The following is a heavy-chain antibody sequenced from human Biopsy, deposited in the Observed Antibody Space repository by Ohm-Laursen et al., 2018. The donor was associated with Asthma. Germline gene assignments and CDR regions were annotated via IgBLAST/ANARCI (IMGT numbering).Heavy chain of an antibody. D-gene: IGHD1-26*01. V-gene: IGHV1-46*01. Sequence: ASVKVSCKASGYPFIGYHVHWMRQAPGQGLEWMGIINPSGGSTSYAQKFQGRVTMTRDTSTSTVYMELSSLRSEDTAVYYCARAGALIVGATMGYWGQGTLVTVSS. CDR2: INPSGGST. CDR1: GYPFIGYH. J-gene: IGHJ4*02. CDR3: ARAGALIVGATMGY.